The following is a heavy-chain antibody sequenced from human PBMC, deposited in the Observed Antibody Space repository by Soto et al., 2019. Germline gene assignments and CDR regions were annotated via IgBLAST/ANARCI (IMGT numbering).Heavy chain of an antibody. CDR3: ARDLPTRGIGEFDYGDDEAHPRAPQITFYMDV. V-gene: IGHV1-18*01. Sequence: QVQLVQSGAEVKKPGASVKVSCKASGYTFTSYGISWVRQAPGQGLEWMGWISAYNGNTNYAQKLQGRVTMTTDTSTSTAYRELRSLRSDDTAVYYCARDLPTRGIGEFDYGDDEAHPRAPQITFYMDVWGKGTTVTVSS. D-gene: IGHD4-17*01. J-gene: IGHJ6*03. CDR2: ISAYNGNT. CDR1: GYTFTSYG.